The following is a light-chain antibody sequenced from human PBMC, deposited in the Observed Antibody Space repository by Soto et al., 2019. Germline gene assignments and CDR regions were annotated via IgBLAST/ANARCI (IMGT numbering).Light chain of an antibody. CDR3: QSYDSSLSGSV. Sequence: QSVLTQPPSVSGAPGQRVTTSCTGSSSNIGAGYDVHWYQQLPGTAPKLLIYGNSNRPSGVPDRFSGSKSGTSASLAITWLQAEDEADYYCQSYDSSLSGSVFGGGTKLTVL. J-gene: IGLJ3*02. CDR2: GNS. V-gene: IGLV1-40*01. CDR1: SSNIGAGYD.